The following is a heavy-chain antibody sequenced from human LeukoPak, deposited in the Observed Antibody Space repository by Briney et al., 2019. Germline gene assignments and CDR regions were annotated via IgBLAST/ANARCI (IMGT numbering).Heavy chain of an antibody. CDR1: GFTFSDYY. CDR2: ISSSGSTI. D-gene: IGHD3-10*01. J-gene: IGHJ6*02. Sequence: GGSLRLSCAASGFTFSDYYMSWIRQAPGKGLEWVSYISSSGSTIYYADSVKGRFTISRDNAKNSLYPQMNSLRAEDTAVYYCASGYGSETPGYYYGMDVWGQGTTVTVSS. V-gene: IGHV3-11*01. CDR3: ASGYGSETPGYYYGMDV.